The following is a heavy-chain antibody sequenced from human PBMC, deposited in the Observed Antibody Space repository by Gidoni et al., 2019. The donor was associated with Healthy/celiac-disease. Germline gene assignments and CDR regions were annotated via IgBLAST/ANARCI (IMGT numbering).Heavy chain of an antibody. CDR2: IYWDDDK. CDR1: GFSPSTSGVV. V-gene: IGHV2-5*02. Sequence: QITLKESGPTLVKPTQTLTLTCTFSGFSPSTSGVVVGWIRQPPGKALEWLALIYWDDDKRYSPSLKSRLTITKDTSKNQVVLTMTNMDPVDTATYYCAHIATSVAGTTYYYYGMDVWGQGTTVTVSS. CDR3: AHIATSVAGTTYYYYGMDV. J-gene: IGHJ6*02. D-gene: IGHD6-19*01.